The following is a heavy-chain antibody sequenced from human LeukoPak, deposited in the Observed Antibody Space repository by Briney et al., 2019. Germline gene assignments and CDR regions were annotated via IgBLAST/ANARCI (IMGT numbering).Heavy chain of an antibody. CDR1: GFTVSSNY. V-gene: IGHV3-53*01. CDR3: ARVSPEVTLDY. D-gene: IGHD2-21*02. J-gene: IGHJ4*02. CDR2: IYSGGST. Sequence: GGSLRLSCAASGFTVSSNYMSWVRQAPGKVLEWVSVIYSGGSTYYADSVKGRFTISRDNSKNTLYLQMNSLRAEDTAVYYCARVSPEVTLDYWGQGTLVTVSS.